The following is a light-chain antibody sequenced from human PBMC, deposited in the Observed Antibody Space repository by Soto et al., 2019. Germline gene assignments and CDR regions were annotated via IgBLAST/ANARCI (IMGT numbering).Light chain of an antibody. Sequence: EIVMTQSPATLSVSLGESATLSCRASQSINNNLAWYQQRPGQGPSLLIYGTSTRAGGVPARFSGGGSGTEFILTITSLQSEDSAVYYCQEYNTWPWTFGQGTKVDIK. CDR2: GTS. V-gene: IGKV3-15*01. CDR1: QSINNN. J-gene: IGKJ1*01. CDR3: QEYNTWPWT.